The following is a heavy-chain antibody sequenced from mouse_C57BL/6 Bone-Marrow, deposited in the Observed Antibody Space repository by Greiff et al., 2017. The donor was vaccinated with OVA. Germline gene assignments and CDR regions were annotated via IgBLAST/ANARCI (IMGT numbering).Heavy chain of an antibody. V-gene: IGHV1-59*01. J-gene: IGHJ4*01. D-gene: IGHD2-3*01. CDR1: GYTFTSYW. Sequence: QVQLQQPGAELVRPGPSVKLSCKASGYTFTSYWMHWVKQRPGQGLEWIGVIDPSDSYTNYNQKFKGKATLTVDTSSSTAYMQLSSLTSEDSAVYYCARRALDGYYCPGSAMDYWGQGTSVTVSS. CDR3: ARRALDGYYCPGSAMDY. CDR2: IDPSDSYT.